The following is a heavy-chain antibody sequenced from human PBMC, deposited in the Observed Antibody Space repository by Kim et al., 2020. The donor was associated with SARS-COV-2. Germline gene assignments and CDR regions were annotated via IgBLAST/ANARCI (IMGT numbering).Heavy chain of an antibody. CDR2: IGGSGATT. Sequence: GGSLRLSCAASGFTFSDYGVTWVRQAPGKGLEWVSSIGGSGATTYYGDSMKGRVTISRDNSKDTLYLQMHSLRAEDTAVYYCAVITGYYYGYWGQGTVVT. V-gene: IGHV3-23*01. CDR3: AVITGYYYGY. J-gene: IGHJ4*02. D-gene: IGHD3-9*01. CDR1: GFTFSDYG.